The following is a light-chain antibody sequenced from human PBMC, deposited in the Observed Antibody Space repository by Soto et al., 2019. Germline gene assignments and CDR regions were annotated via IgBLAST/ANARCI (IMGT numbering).Light chain of an antibody. J-gene: IGKJ1*01. CDR3: QQYYSIPWT. CDR1: QSVLYSSNSKNY. CDR2: WAS. Sequence: DIVMTQSPDSLAVSLGERATINCRSSQSVLYSSNSKNYVAWYQQKSGQPPKLLIYWASTRESGVPDRFTGSGSGTDFTLTISSLQAEDVAVYYCQQYYSIPWTFGQGTKVEIK. V-gene: IGKV4-1*01.